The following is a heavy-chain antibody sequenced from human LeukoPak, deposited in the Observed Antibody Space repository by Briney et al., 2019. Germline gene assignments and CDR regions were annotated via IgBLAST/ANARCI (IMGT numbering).Heavy chain of an antibody. J-gene: IGHJ4*02. CDR3: ARTAGLRLPEGSFDY. D-gene: IGHD5-12*01. Sequence: ASVKVSCKASGYTFTGYYMHWVRQAPGQGLEWMGWINPNSGGTNYAQKFQGRVTMTRDTSISTAYMELSRLRSDDTAVYYCARTAGLRLPEGSFDYWGQGTLVTVSS. CDR2: INPNSGGT. V-gene: IGHV1-2*02. CDR1: GYTFTGYY.